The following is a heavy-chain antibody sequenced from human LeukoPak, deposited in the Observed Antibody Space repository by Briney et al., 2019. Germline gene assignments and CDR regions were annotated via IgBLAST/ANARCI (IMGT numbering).Heavy chain of an antibody. J-gene: IGHJ4*02. Sequence: SQTLSLTCTVSGGSISSGDYYWSWIRQPPGKGLEWIGYIYYSGSTYYNPSLKSRVTISVDTSKNQFSLKLSSVTAADTAVYYCARNRPPYCSSTSCYADWGQGTLVTVSS. D-gene: IGHD2-2*01. CDR1: GGSISSGDYY. V-gene: IGHV4-30-4*01. CDR2: IYYSGST. CDR3: ARNRPPYCSSTSCYAD.